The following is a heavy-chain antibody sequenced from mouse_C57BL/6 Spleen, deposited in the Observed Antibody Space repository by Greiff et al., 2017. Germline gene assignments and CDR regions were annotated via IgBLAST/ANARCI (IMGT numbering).Heavy chain of an antibody. D-gene: IGHD5-5*01. CDR2: ISNLAYSI. V-gene: IGHV5-15*01. Sequence: EVKLQESGGGLVQPGGSLKLSCAASGFTFSDYGMAWVRQAPRKGPEWVAFISNLAYSIYYADTVTGRFTISRENAKNTLYLEMSSLRSEDTAMYYCARRDYLYAMDYWGQGTSVTVSS. CDR1: GFTFSDYG. CDR3: ARRDYLYAMDY. J-gene: IGHJ4*01.